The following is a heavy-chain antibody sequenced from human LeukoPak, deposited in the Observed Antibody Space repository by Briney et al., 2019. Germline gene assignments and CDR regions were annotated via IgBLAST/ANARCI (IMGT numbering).Heavy chain of an antibody. V-gene: IGHV4-59*01. CDR1: GGSFCDYY. Sequence: PSETLSLTCAVYGGSFCDYYRTWIRQPPGKRLEWIGYLYYSGSTNYTPALKSRVTISVDTSKNQFSLKLSSVTAADTAVYYCASGYCSGGSCYPYYYGMDVWGQGTTVTVSS. CDR3: ASGYCSGGSCYPYYYGMDV. D-gene: IGHD2-15*01. CDR2: LYYSGST. J-gene: IGHJ6*02.